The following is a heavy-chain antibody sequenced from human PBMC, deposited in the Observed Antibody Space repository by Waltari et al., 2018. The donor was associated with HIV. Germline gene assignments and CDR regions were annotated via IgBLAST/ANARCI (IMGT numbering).Heavy chain of an antibody. CDR1: GGSISSGSYY. Sequence: QVQLQESGPGLVKPSQTLSLTCTVSGGSISSGSYYWSWIRQPAGKGLEWIGRIYTSGSTNYNPSLKSRVTISVDTSKNQFFLKLNSVTAADTAVYYCARGGYSYGSQKGGLDVWGQGTTVTVSS. D-gene: IGHD5-18*01. CDR3: ARGGYSYGSQKGGLDV. V-gene: IGHV4-61*02. CDR2: IYTSGST. J-gene: IGHJ6*02.